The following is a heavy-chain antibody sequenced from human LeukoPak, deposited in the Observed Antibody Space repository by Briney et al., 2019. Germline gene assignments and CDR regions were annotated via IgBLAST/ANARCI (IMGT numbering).Heavy chain of an antibody. CDR2: INHSGST. CDR3: ARGSRRVSYGDYPPPSRPYYFDY. J-gene: IGHJ4*02. Sequence: SETLSLTCPVYGGSLSGYYWSWIRQPPGKGREWIGEINHSGSTNYNPCLKSRVTISVDTSKNQCSLKLSSVTAAETAVYYCARGSRRVSYGDYPPPSRPYYFDYWGQGTLVTVSS. D-gene: IGHD4-17*01. CDR1: GGSLSGYY. V-gene: IGHV4-34*01.